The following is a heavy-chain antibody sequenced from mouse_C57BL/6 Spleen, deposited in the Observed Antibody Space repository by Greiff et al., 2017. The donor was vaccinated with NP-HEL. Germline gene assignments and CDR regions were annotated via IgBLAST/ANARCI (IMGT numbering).Heavy chain of an antibody. CDR1: GFTFSDYG. Sequence: EVQLVESGGGLVKPGGSLKLSCAASGFTFSDYGMHWVRQAPEKGLEWVAYISSGSSTIYYADTVKGRFTISRDNAKNTLFLQMTSLRSEDTAMYYCARASYYYGSSSWYFDVWGTGTTVTVSS. J-gene: IGHJ1*03. V-gene: IGHV5-17*01. D-gene: IGHD1-1*01. CDR3: ARASYYYGSSSWYFDV. CDR2: ISSGSSTI.